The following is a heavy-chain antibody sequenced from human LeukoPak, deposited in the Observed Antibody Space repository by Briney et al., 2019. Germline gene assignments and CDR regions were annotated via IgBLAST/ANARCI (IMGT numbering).Heavy chain of an antibody. J-gene: IGHJ5*02. CDR2: ISAYNGNT. CDR1: GYTFTSYG. Sequence: ASVKVSCKASGYTFTSYGISWVRQAPGQGLEWMGWISAYNGNTNYAQKLQGRVTMTTDTSTSIVYMELRSLRSDDTAVYYCARDRGWELGYCTGGSCYDESWFDPWGQGTLVTVSS. CDR3: ARDRGWELGYCTGGSCYDESWFDP. V-gene: IGHV1-18*01. D-gene: IGHD2-15*01.